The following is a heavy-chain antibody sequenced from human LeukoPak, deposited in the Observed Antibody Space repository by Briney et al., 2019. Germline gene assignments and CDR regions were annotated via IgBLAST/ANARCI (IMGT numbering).Heavy chain of an antibody. V-gene: IGHV4-59*01. CDR3: ATDNSYGSGSYYT. D-gene: IGHD3-10*01. CDR1: GGSISSYY. J-gene: IGHJ4*02. CDR2: IYYSGST. Sequence: SETLSLTCTVSGGSISSYYWGWIRQPPGKGLEWIGYIYYSGSTNYNPSLKSRVTISVDTSKNQFSLKLSSVTAADTAVYYCATDNSYGSGSYYTWGQGTLVTVSS.